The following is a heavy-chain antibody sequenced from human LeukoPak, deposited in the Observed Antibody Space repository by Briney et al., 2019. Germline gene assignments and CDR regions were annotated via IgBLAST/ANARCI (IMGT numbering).Heavy chain of an antibody. Sequence: PGGSLILSCAASGFTFSSYSMNWVRQAPGKGLEWVSYISSSSSTIYYADSVKGRFTISRDNAKNSLYLQMNSLRAEDTGVYYCARNDCDYGSGSYTDYWGQGTLVTVSS. J-gene: IGHJ4*02. CDR1: GFTFSSYS. V-gene: IGHV3-48*01. CDR2: ISSSSSTI. D-gene: IGHD3-10*01. CDR3: ARNDCDYGSGSYTDY.